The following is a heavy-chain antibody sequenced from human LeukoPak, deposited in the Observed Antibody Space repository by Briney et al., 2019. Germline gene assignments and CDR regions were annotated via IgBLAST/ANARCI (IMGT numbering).Heavy chain of an antibody. V-gene: IGHV3-66*01. CDR1: GFIVSSNL. CDR2: ISIGGST. J-gene: IGHJ6*02. Sequence: GGSLRLSCAASGFIVSSNLMSWVRQAPGKGLEWVSVISIGGSTDHADSVKGRFTISRDNSKNTLYLQMNSLRAEDTAVYYCARDPDYYYYGMDVWGQGTTVTVSS. CDR3: ARDPDYYYYGMDV.